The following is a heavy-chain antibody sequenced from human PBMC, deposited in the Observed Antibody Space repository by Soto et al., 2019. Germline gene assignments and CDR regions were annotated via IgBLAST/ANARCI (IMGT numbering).Heavy chain of an antibody. CDR2: FDPEDGET. J-gene: IGHJ4*02. D-gene: IGHD3-22*01. Sequence: VASVKVSCKVSGYTLTELSMHWVRQAPGKGLEWMGGFDPEDGETIYAQKFQGRVTMTEDTSTDTAYMELSSLRSEDTAVYYCATDLTMIAPWGYWGQGTLVTVSS. CDR3: ATDLTMIAPWGY. CDR1: GYTLTELS. V-gene: IGHV1-24*01.